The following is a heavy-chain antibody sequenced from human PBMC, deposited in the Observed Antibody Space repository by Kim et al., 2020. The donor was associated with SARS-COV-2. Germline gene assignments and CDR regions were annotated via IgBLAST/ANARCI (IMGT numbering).Heavy chain of an antibody. Sequence: SETLSLTCTVSGGSISSYYWSWIRQPAGKGLEWIGRIYTSGSTNYNPSLKSRVTMSVDTSKNQFSLKLSSVTAADTAVYYCAREFRGSNSGWFDPWGQGTLVTVSS. J-gene: IGHJ5*02. CDR3: AREFRGSNSGWFDP. V-gene: IGHV4-4*07. CDR2: IYTSGST. D-gene: IGHD1-26*01. CDR1: GGSISSYY.